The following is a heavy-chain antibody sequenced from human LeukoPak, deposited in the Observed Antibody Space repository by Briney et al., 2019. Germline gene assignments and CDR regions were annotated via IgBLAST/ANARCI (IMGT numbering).Heavy chain of an antibody. V-gene: IGHV3-23*01. CDR3: AKMILYCIGASCYSWKGDFDY. J-gene: IGHJ4*02. Sequence: GGSLRLSCAASGFTFSNAWMSWVRQAPGKGLEWVSAISGSGDTTYYADSVKGRFTISRDNSKNTLYLQMNSLRAEDTAVYYCAKMILYCIGASCYSWKGDFDYWGQGTLVTVSS. CDR2: ISGSGDTT. D-gene: IGHD2-15*01. CDR1: GFTFSNAW.